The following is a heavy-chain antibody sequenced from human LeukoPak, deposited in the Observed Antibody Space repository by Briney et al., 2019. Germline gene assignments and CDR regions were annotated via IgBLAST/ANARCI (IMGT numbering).Heavy chain of an antibody. CDR2: IYTSGST. CDR3: AREFVVVPAAIHYFDY. V-gene: IGHV4-61*02. CDR1: GGSISSGSYY. J-gene: IGHJ4*02. D-gene: IGHD2-2*01. Sequence: SETLSLTCTVSGGSISSGSYYWSWIRQPAGKGLEWIGRIYTSGSTNYNPSLKSRVTISVDTSKNQFSLKLSSVTAADTAVYYCAREFVVVPAAIHYFDYWGQGTLVTVSS.